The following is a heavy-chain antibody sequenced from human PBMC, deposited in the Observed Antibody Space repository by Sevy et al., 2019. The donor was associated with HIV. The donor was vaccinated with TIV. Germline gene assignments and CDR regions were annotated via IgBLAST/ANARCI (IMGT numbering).Heavy chain of an antibody. D-gene: IGHD4-4*01. CDR2: IGQSYTIT. CDR3: ARDLPPSATTVPHFDY. V-gene: IGHV3-48*03. Sequence: GGYLRLSCAASGFSFSSYEMNWVRQAPGKGLEWVSYIGQSYTITSYSDSVKGRFTISRDNAKNSVYLQMNRLRADDTAVYYCARDLPPSATTVPHFDYWGQGTLVTVSS. J-gene: IGHJ4*02. CDR1: GFSFSSYE.